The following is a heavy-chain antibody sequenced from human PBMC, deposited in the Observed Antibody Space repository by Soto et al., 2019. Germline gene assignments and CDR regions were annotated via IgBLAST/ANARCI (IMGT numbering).Heavy chain of an antibody. J-gene: IGHJ6*02. Sequence: ASVKVSCKASGYTFTGYYMHWVRQAPGQGLEWMGWINPNSGGTNYAQKFQGWVTMTRDTSISTAYMELSRLRSDDTAVYYCARDSSAAGVIYYYGMDVWGQGTTVTVSS. CDR1: GYTFTGYY. V-gene: IGHV1-2*04. CDR2: INPNSGGT. D-gene: IGHD6-13*01. CDR3: ARDSSAAGVIYYYGMDV.